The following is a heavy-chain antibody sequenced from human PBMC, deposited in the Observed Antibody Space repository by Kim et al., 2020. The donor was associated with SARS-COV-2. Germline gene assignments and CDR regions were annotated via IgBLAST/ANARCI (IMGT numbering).Heavy chain of an antibody. V-gene: IGHV1-46*01. D-gene: IGHD2-21*02. Sequence: AQKFQGRVTMTRDTSTNTVYMEVGSLRSEDTAVYYCARDLFTADYNWFDPWGQGTLVTVSS. CDR3: ARDLFTADYNWFDP. J-gene: IGHJ5*02.